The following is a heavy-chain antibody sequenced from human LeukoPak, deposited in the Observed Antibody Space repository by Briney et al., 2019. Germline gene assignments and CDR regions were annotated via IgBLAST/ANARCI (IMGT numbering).Heavy chain of an antibody. J-gene: IGHJ4*02. D-gene: IGHD4-23*01. Sequence: QPGGSLRLSWAASGXTFSSYWVHWVRQAPGKGLVSVWRLKSDGSSTKYAGPVKGRFTISRDNARNTLWLQMNRLRAEDTAVYYCATDLYYGGYSHFDFWGQGTLVTVSS. V-gene: IGHV3-74*03. CDR3: ATDLYYGGYSHFDF. CDR1: GXTFSSYW. CDR2: LKSDGSST.